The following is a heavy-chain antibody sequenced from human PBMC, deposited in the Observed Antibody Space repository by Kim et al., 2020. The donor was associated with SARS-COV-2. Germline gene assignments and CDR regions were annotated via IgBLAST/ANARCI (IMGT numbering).Heavy chain of an antibody. CDR2: ISGSGGST. CDR1: GFTFSSYA. V-gene: IGHV3-23*01. Sequence: GGSLRLSCAASGFTFSSYAMSWVRQAPGKGLEWVSAISGSGGSTYYADSVKGRFTISRDNSKNTLYLQMNSLRAEDTAVYYCATLGNGVRGVIIGYFDYWGQGTLVTVSS. J-gene: IGHJ4*02. D-gene: IGHD3-10*01. CDR3: ATLGNGVRGVIIGYFDY.